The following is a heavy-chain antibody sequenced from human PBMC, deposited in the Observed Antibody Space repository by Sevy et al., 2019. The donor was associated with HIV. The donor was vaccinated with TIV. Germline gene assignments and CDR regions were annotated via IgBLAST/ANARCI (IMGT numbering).Heavy chain of an antibody. D-gene: IGHD6-13*01. CDR2: ISSSSSTI. CDR3: ASSPGAAGTSFWYFDL. Sequence: GGSLRLSCAASGFTFSSYSMNWVRQAPGKGLEWVSYISSSSSTIYYADSVKGRLTISRDNAKNSLYLQMNSLRDEDTAVYYCASSPGAAGTSFWYFDLWGRGTLVTVSS. CDR1: GFTFSSYS. J-gene: IGHJ2*01. V-gene: IGHV3-48*02.